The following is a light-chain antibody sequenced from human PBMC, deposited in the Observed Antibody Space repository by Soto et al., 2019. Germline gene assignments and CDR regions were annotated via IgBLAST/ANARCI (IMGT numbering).Light chain of an antibody. CDR2: DAS. V-gene: IGKV3-11*01. J-gene: IGKJ3*01. CDR1: QTVGIS. Sequence: LTQSPASLSLSPGERATLSCRASQTVGISLAWYQHKPGQPPRLLIYDASKRATGIPARFGGSGSGTDFTLTIISLEPEDFAVYYCQQRTNWLFTFGAGTKVDIK. CDR3: QQRTNWLFT.